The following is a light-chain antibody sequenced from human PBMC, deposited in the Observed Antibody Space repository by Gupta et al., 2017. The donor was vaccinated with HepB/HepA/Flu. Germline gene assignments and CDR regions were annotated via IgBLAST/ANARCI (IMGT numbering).Light chain of an antibody. V-gene: IGKV2-28*01. CDR1: QSLLHRNGYNY. CDR2: LGS. J-gene: IGKJ5*01. CDR3: MQAIQPRSFT. Sequence: DIVMTQSPLYLPVTPGEPASISCRSSQSLLHRNGYNYLDWYLQKPGQSPQLLIYLGSNRASGVPDRFSGSGSGTDCTLNIRRVEAEDVGVYSGMQAIQPRSFTFGQGTRLEIK.